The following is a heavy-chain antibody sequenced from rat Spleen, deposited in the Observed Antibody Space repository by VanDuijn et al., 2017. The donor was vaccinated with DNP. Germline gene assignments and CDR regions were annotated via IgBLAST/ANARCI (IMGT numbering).Heavy chain of an antibody. J-gene: IGHJ3*01. Sequence: QVQLRQSGAEPAKPGSSGKISCRASGYTFTTYYIGWIKQTTRQGLEFIGYINMGSGGTHYNEKFKGKASLTADKSSSTAFMQLSSLTPDDSAVYYCASGPYPFAYWGQGTLVTVSS. CDR2: INMGSGGT. V-gene: IGHV1-43*01. CDR1: GYTFTTYY. D-gene: IGHD2-6*01. CDR3: ASGPYPFAY.